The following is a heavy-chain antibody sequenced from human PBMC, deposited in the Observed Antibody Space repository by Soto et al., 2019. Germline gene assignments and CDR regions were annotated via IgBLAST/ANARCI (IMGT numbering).Heavy chain of an antibody. CDR3: ARTTCTGGTCYSPY. CDR1: GGSISSGGYY. J-gene: IGHJ4*02. D-gene: IGHD2-15*01. CDR2: IYYSGST. Sequence: SETLSLTCTVSGGSISSGGYYWNWIRQHPGKGLEWIGYIYYSGSTYYNPSLKSRVTISVDTSKNQFSLKLTSVTAADTAVYYCARTTCTGGTCYSPYWGQGTLVTVSS. V-gene: IGHV4-31*03.